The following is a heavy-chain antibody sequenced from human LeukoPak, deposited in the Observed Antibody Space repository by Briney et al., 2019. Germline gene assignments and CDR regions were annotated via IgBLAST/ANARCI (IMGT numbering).Heavy chain of an antibody. D-gene: IGHD3-22*01. J-gene: IGHJ4*02. V-gene: IGHV3-7*01. Sequence: GSLRLSCAASGFTFSSYWMSWVRQAPGKGLEWVANIKQDGSEKYYVDSMKGRFTISRDNAKNSLYLQMNSLRAEDTAVYYCARVKSSGYYRFDYWGQGTLVTVSS. CDR1: GFTFSSYW. CDR3: ARVKSSGYYRFDY. CDR2: IKQDGSEK.